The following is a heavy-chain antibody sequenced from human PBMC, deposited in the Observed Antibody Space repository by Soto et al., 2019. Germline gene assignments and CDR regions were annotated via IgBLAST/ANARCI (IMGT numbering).Heavy chain of an antibody. J-gene: IGHJ3*02. Sequence: QVQLVESGGGVVQPGRSLRLSCAASGFTLSSYGMHWVRQAPGKGLEWVAVIWYDGNNQYYGDSVKGRFTISRDNSKNTLFLQMDSLRAEDTSVYYCAREGFNYSSSSGSRRAFDIWGQGTMVTASS. CDR3: AREGFNYSSSSGSRRAFDI. CDR1: GFTLSSYG. D-gene: IGHD6-6*01. CDR2: IWYDGNNQ. V-gene: IGHV3-33*01.